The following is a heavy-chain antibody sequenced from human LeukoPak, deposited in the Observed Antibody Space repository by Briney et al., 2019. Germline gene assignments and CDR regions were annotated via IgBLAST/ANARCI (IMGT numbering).Heavy chain of an antibody. V-gene: IGHV1-2*04. CDR2: INPNSGGT. J-gene: IGHJ4*02. CDR1: GGTFSSYA. D-gene: IGHD4/OR15-4a*01. CDR3: ARGGTMGDSIVYFDY. Sequence: ASVKVSCKASGGTFSSYAISWVRQAPGQGLEWMGWINPNSGGTNYAQKFQGWVTMTRDTSISTAYMELSRLRSDDTAVYYCARGGTMGDSIVYFDYWGQGTLVTVSS.